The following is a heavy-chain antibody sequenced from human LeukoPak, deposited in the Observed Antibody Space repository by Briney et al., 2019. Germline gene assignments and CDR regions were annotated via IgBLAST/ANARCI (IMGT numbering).Heavy chain of an antibody. Sequence: SETLSLTCTVSGGSITNYYWTWIREPPGKRREWIGCIDFSGTTKYSPSLKSRVTISVDTSKDQFSLSLTSVTAADTAVYYCARHGPLYDIWSAQFYFDSWGQGTLVTVSS. CDR3: ARHGPLYDIWSAQFYFDS. J-gene: IGHJ4*02. CDR1: GGSITNYY. D-gene: IGHD3-3*01. V-gene: IGHV4-59*08. CDR2: IDFSGTT.